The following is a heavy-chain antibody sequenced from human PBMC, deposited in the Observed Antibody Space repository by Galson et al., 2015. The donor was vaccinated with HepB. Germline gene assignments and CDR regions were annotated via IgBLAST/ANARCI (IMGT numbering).Heavy chain of an antibody. Sequence: SLRLSCAASGITPFPSYAMTWVRQAPGKGLEWVSTISGRGGSTFYADSVKGRFTISRDNSKNTLYLQMNSLRAEDTAVYYCARVKGRYSYGYPDYWGQGTLVTVSA. V-gene: IGHV3-23*01. D-gene: IGHD5-18*01. CDR3: ARVKGRYSYGYPDY. CDR2: ISGRGGST. J-gene: IGHJ4*02. CDR1: GITPFPSYA.